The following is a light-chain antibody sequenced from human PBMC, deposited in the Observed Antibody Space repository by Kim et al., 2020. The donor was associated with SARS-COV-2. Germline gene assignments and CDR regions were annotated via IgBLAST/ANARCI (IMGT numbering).Light chain of an antibody. CDR2: DVT. CDR3: SSYTSSTTWV. V-gene: IGLV2-14*04. Sequence: GQSITISCTGTSSDVGAYNYVSWYQQHPGNAPKLMIYDVTKRPSGVSDRFSGSKSGTTASLTISGLQAEDEADYYCSSYTSSTTWVFGGGTQLTVL. J-gene: IGLJ3*02. CDR1: SSDVGAYNY.